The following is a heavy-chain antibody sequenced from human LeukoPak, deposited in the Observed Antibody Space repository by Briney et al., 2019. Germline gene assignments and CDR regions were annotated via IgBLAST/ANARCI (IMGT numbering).Heavy chain of an antibody. D-gene: IGHD6-13*01. CDR1: GFSFSSYS. V-gene: IGHV3-48*01. CDR2: ISSSASSI. Sequence: GGSLRLSCAASGFSFSSYSMNWVRQAPGKGPEWVSYISSSASSIFYADSVKGRLTISRDNAQNSLYLQMNSLRADDTAVYYCARALWYSSSWSYFDYWGQGTLVTVSS. CDR3: ARALWYSSSWSYFDY. J-gene: IGHJ4*02.